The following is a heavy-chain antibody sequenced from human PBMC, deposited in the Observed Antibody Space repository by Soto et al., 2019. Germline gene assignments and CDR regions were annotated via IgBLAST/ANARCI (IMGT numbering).Heavy chain of an antibody. V-gene: IGHV3-48*02. CDR2: ISGRGTTT. J-gene: IGHJ6*02. CDR3: ARLGYCSSATCKYYFYYYGMDV. CDR1: GFSFGSYS. D-gene: IGHD2-2*01. Sequence: GGTLRLSCEASGFSFGSYSMNWVRQAPGKGLEWVSFISGRGTTTYYADSVRGRFTVSRDNAKNSLSLEVNSLRDEDTAVYYCARLGYCSSATCKYYFYYYGMDVWGQGTTVTVSS.